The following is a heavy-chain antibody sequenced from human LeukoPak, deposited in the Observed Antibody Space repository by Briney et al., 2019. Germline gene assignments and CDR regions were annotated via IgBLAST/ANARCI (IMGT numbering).Heavy chain of an antibody. CDR2: ISSSSSYI. CDR1: GFTFSSYS. Sequence: SGGSLRLSCAASGFTFSSYSMNWVRQAPGKGLEWVSSISSSSSYIYYADSVKGRFTLSRDNAKNSLYLQMNSLRAEDTAVYYCARDYVPLVGATRGVDYFDYWGQGTLVTVSS. D-gene: IGHD1-26*01. V-gene: IGHV3-21*01. CDR3: ARDYVPLVGATRGVDYFDY. J-gene: IGHJ4*02.